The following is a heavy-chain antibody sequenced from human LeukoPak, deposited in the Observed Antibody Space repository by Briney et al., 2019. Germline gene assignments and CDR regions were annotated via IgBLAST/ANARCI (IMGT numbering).Heavy chain of an antibody. CDR3: ARSLSGQNWFDP. CDR1: GGTFSSYA. D-gene: IGHD6-25*01. J-gene: IGHJ5*02. CDR2: IIPILGIA. V-gene: IGHV1-69*04. Sequence: ASVKVSCKASGGTFSSYAISWVRQAPGQGLEWMGRIIPILGIANYAQKFQGRVTITADKSTSTAYMELSSLRSEDTAVYYCARSLSGQNWFDPWGQGTLVTVSS.